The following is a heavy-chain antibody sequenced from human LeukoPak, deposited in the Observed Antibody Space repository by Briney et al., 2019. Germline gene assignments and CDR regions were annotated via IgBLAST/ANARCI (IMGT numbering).Heavy chain of an antibody. Sequence: SETLSLTCSVSGGPVSSSSYYWGWIRRPPGKGLEWIANIYYTGNTYYNPSLQSRVIISVDTSRNQVSLKLSSVTAADTAVYYCARSAVIPASYYYYYYMDVWGKGTTVTVSS. CDR1: GGPVSSSSYY. D-gene: IGHD2-2*01. CDR2: IYYTGNT. CDR3: ARSAVIPASYYYYYYMDV. V-gene: IGHV4-39*07. J-gene: IGHJ6*03.